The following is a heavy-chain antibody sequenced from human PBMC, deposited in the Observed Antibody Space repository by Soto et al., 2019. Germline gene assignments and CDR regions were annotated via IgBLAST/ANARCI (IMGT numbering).Heavy chain of an antibody. D-gene: IGHD3-22*01. CDR2: ISDSGGST. V-gene: IGHV3-23*01. CDR3: AKPISGYYAPSDH. J-gene: IGHJ4*02. CDR1: GFTFSSFA. Sequence: LRLSCAASGFTFSSFAMSWVRQAPGKGLEWVSVISDSGGSTYYADSVRGRFTISRDNSKSTLFLQMNSMRVDDTAIYYCAKPISGYYAPSDHWGQGTQVTVSS.